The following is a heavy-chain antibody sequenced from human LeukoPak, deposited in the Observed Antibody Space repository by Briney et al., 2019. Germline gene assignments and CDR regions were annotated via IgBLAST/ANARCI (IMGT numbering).Heavy chain of an antibody. J-gene: IGHJ4*02. CDR2: IYYSGST. V-gene: IGHV4-30-4*01. CDR3: ARGPYCSGGSCHYPFNY. Sequence: SQTLSLTCTVSGGSISSGDYYWSWIRQPPGKGLEWIGYIYYSGSTYYNPSLKSRVTISVDTSKNQFSLKLSSVTAADTAVYYCARGPYCSGGSCHYPFNYWGQGTLVTVSS. CDR1: GGSISSGDYY. D-gene: IGHD2-15*01.